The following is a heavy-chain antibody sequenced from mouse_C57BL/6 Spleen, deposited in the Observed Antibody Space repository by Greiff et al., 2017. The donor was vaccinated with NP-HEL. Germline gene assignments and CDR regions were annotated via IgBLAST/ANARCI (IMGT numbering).Heavy chain of an antibody. J-gene: IGHJ2*01. V-gene: IGHV1-76*01. D-gene: IGHD1-1*02. Sequence: QVQLQQSGAELVRPGASVKLSCKASGYTFTDYYINWVKQRPGQGLEWIARIYPGSGNTYYNEKFKGKATLTAEKSSSTAYMQLSSLTSEDSAVYFCARSMWSYYFDYWGQGTTLTVSS. CDR2: IYPGSGNT. CDR3: ARSMWSYYFDY. CDR1: GYTFTDYY.